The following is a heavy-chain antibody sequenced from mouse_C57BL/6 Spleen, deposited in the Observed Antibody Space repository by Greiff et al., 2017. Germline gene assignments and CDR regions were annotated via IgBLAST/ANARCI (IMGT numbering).Heavy chain of an antibody. D-gene: IGHD1-1*01. CDR1: GYTFTDYY. CDR2: INPNNGGT. J-gene: IGHJ3*01. CDR3: ARGDYYGRSRGFAY. Sequence: VQLKQSGPELVKPGASVKISCKASGYTFTDYYMNWVKQSHGKSLEWIGDINPNNGGTSYNQKFKGKATLTVDKSSSTAYMELRSLTSEDSAVYYCARGDYYGRSRGFAYWGQGTLVTVSA. V-gene: IGHV1-26*01.